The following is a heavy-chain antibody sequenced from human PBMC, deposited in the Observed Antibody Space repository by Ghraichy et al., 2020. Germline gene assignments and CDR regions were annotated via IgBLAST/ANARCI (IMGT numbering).Heavy chain of an antibody. V-gene: IGHV4-59*01. CDR3: ARTDYYYGMDV. Sequence: SPTLSLTCTVSGGSISSYYWSWIRQPPGKGLEWIGYIYYSGSTNYNPSLKSRVTISVDTSKNQFSLKLSSVTAADTAVYYCARTDYYYGMDVWGQGTTVTVSS. CDR1: GGSISSYY. CDR2: IYYSGST. J-gene: IGHJ6*02.